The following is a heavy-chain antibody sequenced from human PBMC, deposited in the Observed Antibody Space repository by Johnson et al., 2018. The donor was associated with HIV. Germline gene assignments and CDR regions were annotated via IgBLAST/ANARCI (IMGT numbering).Heavy chain of an antibody. D-gene: IGHD2-15*01. Sequence: QMLLVESGGGLVQPGGSLRLSCAASGFTFSSYAMHWVRQAPGKGLEWVAVISYDGSTYYADSVKGRFTISRDNSKNTLYLQMNSLRAEDTAVYYCARDQFWSGGYCSGGSCYSQPSGIWGQGTMVTVSS. J-gene: IGHJ3*02. CDR1: GFTFSSYA. CDR2: ISYDGST. V-gene: IGHV3-30*14. CDR3: ARDQFWSGGYCSGGSCYSQPSGI.